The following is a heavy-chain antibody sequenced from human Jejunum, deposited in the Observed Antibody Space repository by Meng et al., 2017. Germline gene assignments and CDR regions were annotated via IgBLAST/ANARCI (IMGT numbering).Heavy chain of an antibody. CDR2: ISNTGTTA. CDR1: GFSFSSYE. J-gene: IGHJ4*02. CDR3: ARDNWGKGGFPY. D-gene: IGHD7-27*01. V-gene: IGHV3-48*03. Sequence: GGSLRLSCAASGFSFSSYEMNWVRQAPGKGLEWISYISNTGTTANYADSVKGRFTISRDNARNSVYLQMSSLRGEDTAVYYCARDNWGKGGFPYWGQGALVTVSS.